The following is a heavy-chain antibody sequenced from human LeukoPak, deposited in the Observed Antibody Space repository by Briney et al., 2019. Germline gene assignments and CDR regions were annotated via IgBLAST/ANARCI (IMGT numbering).Heavy chain of an antibody. J-gene: IGHJ4*02. D-gene: IGHD4-17*01. CDR3: AREHGDYGNY. CDR1: GFTFSSYA. V-gene: IGHV3-30*04. CDR2: ISYDGSNK. Sequence: PGRSLRLSCAASGFTFSSYARHWVRQAPGKGLEWVAVISYDGSNKYYADSVKGRFTISRDNSKNTLYLQMNSLRAEDTAVYYCAREHGDYGNYWGQGTLVTVSS.